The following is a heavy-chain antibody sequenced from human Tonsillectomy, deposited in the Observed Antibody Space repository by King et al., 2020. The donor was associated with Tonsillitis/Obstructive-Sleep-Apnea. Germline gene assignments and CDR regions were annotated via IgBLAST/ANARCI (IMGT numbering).Heavy chain of an antibody. J-gene: IGHJ4*02. Sequence: VQLVESGGGLVKPGGSLRLSCAASGFTFSNAWMNWVRQAPGXGLEWVGRIKSKTDGGTTDYAAPVKGRFTISRDDSKNTLYLQMNSLKTEDTAVYYCTTNGQYCSSTSCYHFDYWGQXXLXTVXS. CDR3: TTNGQYCSSTSCYHFDY. V-gene: IGHV3-15*07. D-gene: IGHD2-2*01. CDR2: IKSKTDGGTT. CDR1: GFTFSNAW.